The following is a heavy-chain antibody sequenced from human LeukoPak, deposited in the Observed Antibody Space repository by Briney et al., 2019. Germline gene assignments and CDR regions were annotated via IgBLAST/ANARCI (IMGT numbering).Heavy chain of an antibody. V-gene: IGHV4-39*01. Sequence: SETLSLTCTVSGGSISSSSYYWGWIRQPPGKGLEWIGSIYCNGSTYYNPSLKSRVTISVDTSKNQFSLKLSSVTAADTAVYYCARRFQTNFDYWGQGTLVTVSS. J-gene: IGHJ4*02. CDR1: GGSISSSSYY. D-gene: IGHD1-1*01. CDR3: ARRFQTNFDY. CDR2: IYCNGST.